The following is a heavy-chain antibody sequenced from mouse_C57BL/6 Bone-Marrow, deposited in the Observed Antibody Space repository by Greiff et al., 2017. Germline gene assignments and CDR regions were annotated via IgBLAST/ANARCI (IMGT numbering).Heavy chain of an antibody. J-gene: IGHJ1*03. CDR2: IYPRDGST. Sequence: VQLQQSGPELVKPGASVKLSCKASGYTFTSYDINWVKQRPGQGLEWIGWIYPRDGSTKYNEKFKGKATLTVDTSSSTAYMELHSLTSEDSAVYFCARVEYDCRSGEWYFDVWGTGTTVTVSS. V-gene: IGHV1-85*01. D-gene: IGHD2-12*01. CDR1: GYTFTSYD. CDR3: ARVEYDCRSGEWYFDV.